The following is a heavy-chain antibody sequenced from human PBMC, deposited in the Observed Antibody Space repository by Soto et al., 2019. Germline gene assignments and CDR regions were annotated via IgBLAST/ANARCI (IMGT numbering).Heavy chain of an antibody. CDR3: ARDRQYDYIWGSYRSGAFDI. D-gene: IGHD3-16*02. J-gene: IGHJ3*02. V-gene: IGHV3-7*01. CDR1: GFTFSSYW. CDR2: IKQDGSEK. Sequence: PGGSLRLSCAASGFTFSSYWMSWVRQAPGKGLEWVANIKQDGSEKYYVDSVKGRFTISRDNAKNSLYLQMNSLRAEDTAVYYCARDRQYDYIWGSYRSGAFDIWGQGTMVTVSS.